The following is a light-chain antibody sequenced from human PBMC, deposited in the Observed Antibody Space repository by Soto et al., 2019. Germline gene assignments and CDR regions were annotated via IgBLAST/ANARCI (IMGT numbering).Light chain of an antibody. Sequence: IQMTQSPSTLSASVGDRVTITCRASQTITRWMAWYQQKPGKAPKLLIYDASTLESGVPSRFSGSRSGTEFSLTISSLQSEDFAVYYCQQYNNWPQKTFGQGTRLEIK. CDR3: QQYNNWPQKT. V-gene: IGKV1-5*01. CDR2: DAS. CDR1: QTITRW. J-gene: IGKJ5*01.